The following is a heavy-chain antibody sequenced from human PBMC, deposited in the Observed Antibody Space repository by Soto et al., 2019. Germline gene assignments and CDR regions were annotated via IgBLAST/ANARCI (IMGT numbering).Heavy chain of an antibody. Sequence: ASAKVSCKASGYTFTSYGISWVRQAPGQGLEWMGWISAYNGNTNYAQKLQGRVTMTTDTSTSTAYMELRSLRSDDTAVYYCARVIPVVIARPYGMDVRGQGTTVTVSS. CDR3: ARVIPVVIARPYGMDV. D-gene: IGHD3-22*01. J-gene: IGHJ6*02. V-gene: IGHV1-18*01. CDR1: GYTFTSYG. CDR2: ISAYNGNT.